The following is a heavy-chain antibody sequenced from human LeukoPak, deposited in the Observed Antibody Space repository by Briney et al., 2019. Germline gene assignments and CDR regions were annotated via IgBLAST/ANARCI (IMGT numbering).Heavy chain of an antibody. J-gene: IGHJ5*02. CDR2: IYYSGST. D-gene: IGHD2-15*01. CDR1: GGSISSGGYY. V-gene: IGHV4-31*03. Sequence: TLSLTCTVSGGSISSGGYYWSWIRQHPGQGLEWIGYIYYSGSTYYNPSLKSRVTISVDTSKNQFSLKLSSVTAADTAVYYCARAGIVETPYNWFDPWGQGTLVTVSS. CDR3: ARAGIVETPYNWFDP.